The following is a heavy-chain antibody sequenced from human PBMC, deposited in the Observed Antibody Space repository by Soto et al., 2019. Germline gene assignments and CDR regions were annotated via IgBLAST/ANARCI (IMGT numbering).Heavy chain of an antibody. D-gene: IGHD1-20*01. V-gene: IGHV4-34*01. Sequence: SETLSLTCTVSGGSFRGYYWGWVRQPPGKGLEWIGEINHSGTSNHHPSLKSRVTISVATSKNQFSLTVNSVTHADTAVSYCARGEITFLGAMDVWGQVTTVAASS. CDR3: ARGEITFLGAMDV. CDR1: GGSFRGYY. CDR2: INHSGTS. J-gene: IGHJ6*02.